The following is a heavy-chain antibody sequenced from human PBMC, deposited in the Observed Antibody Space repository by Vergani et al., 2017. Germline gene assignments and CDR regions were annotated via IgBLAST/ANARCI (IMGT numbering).Heavy chain of an antibody. D-gene: IGHD4-17*01. Sequence: EVQLVESGGGLVQPGGSLRLSCAASGFTVSSNYMSWVRQAPGKGLEWVSGIYSGGSTYYADSVKGRFTISRDNSKNTLYLQMNSLRAEDTAVYYCARVGYGDYQFGFDPWGQGTLVTVSS. V-gene: IGHV3-66*01. CDR2: IYSGGST. CDR3: ARVGYGDYQFGFDP. CDR1: GFTVSSNY. J-gene: IGHJ5*02.